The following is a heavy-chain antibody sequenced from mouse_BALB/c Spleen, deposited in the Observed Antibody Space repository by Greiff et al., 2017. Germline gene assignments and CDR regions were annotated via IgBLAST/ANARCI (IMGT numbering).Heavy chain of an antibody. Sequence: DVMLVESGGGLVKPGGSLKLSCAASGFTFSDYYMYWVRQTPEKRLEWVATISDGGSYTYYPDSVKGRFTISRDNAKNNLYLQMSSLKSEDTAMYYCARDRGYGNYLYYAMDYWGQGTSVTVSS. CDR2: ISDGGSYT. CDR1: GFTFSDYY. V-gene: IGHV5-4*02. CDR3: ARDRGYGNYLYYAMDY. D-gene: IGHD2-10*02. J-gene: IGHJ4*01.